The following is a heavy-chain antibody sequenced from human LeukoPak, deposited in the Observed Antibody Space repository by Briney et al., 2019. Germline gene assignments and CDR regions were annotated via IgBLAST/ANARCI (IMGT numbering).Heavy chain of an antibody. J-gene: IGHJ2*01. Sequence: TGGSLRLSCAASGFTFSNYWMSWIRQAPGKGLEWLANINQNGSEIYYVDSVKGRFTISRDNGKNSLYLQINGLRADDTAVYYCARDQGSMIVVRTTSWYFDLWGRGTLVTVSS. CDR1: GFTFSNYW. D-gene: IGHD3-22*01. CDR3: ARDQGSMIVVRTTSWYFDL. V-gene: IGHV3-7*01. CDR2: INQNGSEI.